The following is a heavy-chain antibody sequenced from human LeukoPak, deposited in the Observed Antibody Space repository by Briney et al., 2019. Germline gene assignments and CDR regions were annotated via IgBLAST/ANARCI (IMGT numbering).Heavy chain of an antibody. CDR1: GGSFSGYY. J-gene: IGHJ4*02. D-gene: IGHD6-13*01. CDR3: ARRRRYSRAFDY. V-gene: IGHV4-34*01. Sequence: SETLSLTCAVYGGSFSGYYWSWIRQPPGKGLEWIGEINHSGSTNYNPSLKSRVTISVDTSKNQFSLKLSSVTAADTAVYYCARRRRYSRAFDYWGQGTLVTVSS. CDR2: INHSGST.